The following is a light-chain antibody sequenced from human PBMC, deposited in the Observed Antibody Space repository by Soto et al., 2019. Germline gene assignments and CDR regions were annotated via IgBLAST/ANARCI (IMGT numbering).Light chain of an antibody. CDR1: SSNIGNNY. CDR2: ENN. CDR3: GTWDSSLSAGGV. Sequence: QSVLTQLPSVSAAPGQKVTLSCSGSSSNIGNNYVSWYQQLPGTAPKLLIYENNKRPSGIPDRFSGSKSGTSATLGITGLQTGDEADYYCGTWDSSLSAGGVFGTGTKSPS. J-gene: IGLJ1*01. V-gene: IGLV1-51*02.